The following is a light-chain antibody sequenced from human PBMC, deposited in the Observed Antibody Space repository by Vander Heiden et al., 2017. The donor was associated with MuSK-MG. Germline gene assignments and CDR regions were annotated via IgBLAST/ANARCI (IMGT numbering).Light chain of an antibody. V-gene: IGLV6-57*01. Sequence: NFMLTQPHSVSESPGKTVTISCTRSSGSIASNYVQWYQQRPGSSPTTVIYEDNQRPSGVPDRFSGSIDSYSNSASLTISGLKTEDEADYYCQSYDSSNRDVVFGGGTKLTVL. CDR1: SGSIASNY. CDR2: EDN. CDR3: QSYDSSNRDVV. J-gene: IGLJ2*01.